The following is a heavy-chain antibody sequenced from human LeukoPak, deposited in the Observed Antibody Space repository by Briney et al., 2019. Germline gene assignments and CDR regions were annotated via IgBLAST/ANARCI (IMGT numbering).Heavy chain of an antibody. CDR2: IIPIFGTA. CDR3: ARVYPVAATLYYFDY. J-gene: IGHJ4*02. V-gene: IGHV1-69*05. CDR1: GGTFSSYA. Sequence: ASVKVSCKASGGTFSSYAISGVRQAPGQGLEWMGGIIPIFGTANYAQKFQGRVTITTDESTSTAYMELSSLRSEDTAVYYCARVYPVAATLYYFDYWGQGTLVTVSS. D-gene: IGHD6-19*01.